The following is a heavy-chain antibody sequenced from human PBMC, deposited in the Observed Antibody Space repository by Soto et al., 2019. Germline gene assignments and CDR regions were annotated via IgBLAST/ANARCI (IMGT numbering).Heavy chain of an antibody. CDR2: FDPEDGET. J-gene: IGHJ4*02. Sequence: ASVKVSCKVSGYTLTELSMHWVRQAPGKGLEWMGGFDPEDGETIYAQKFQGRVTMTEDTSTDTAYMELSSLRSEDTAVYYCATAAGITIFGVVDPFDYSGQGTLVTVSS. D-gene: IGHD3-3*01. V-gene: IGHV1-24*01. CDR3: ATAAGITIFGVVDPFDY. CDR1: GYTLTELS.